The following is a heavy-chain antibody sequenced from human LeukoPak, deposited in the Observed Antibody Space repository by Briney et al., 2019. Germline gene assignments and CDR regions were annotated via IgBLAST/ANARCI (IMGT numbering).Heavy chain of an antibody. CDR1: GFPFSSHG. D-gene: IGHD2-21*01. CDR2: IIGGGGST. J-gene: IGHJ6*03. Sequence: PGGTLRLSCAASGFPFSSHGMSWVRQAPGKGLEWVSGIIGGGGSTYYADSVKGRFTISGDNSRNTLFLQMNSLRAEDTAVYYCARDLWHIARYGHYMDVWGKGTTVTISS. CDR3: ARDLWHIARYGHYMDV. V-gene: IGHV3-23*01.